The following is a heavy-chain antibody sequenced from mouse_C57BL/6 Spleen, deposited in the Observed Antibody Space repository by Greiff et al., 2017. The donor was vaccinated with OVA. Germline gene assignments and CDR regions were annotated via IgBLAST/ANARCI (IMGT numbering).Heavy chain of an antibody. J-gene: IGHJ4*01. CDR3: TTLRYSKDARDY. V-gene: IGHV14-4*01. CDR2: IDPENGDT. D-gene: IGHD2-5*01. CDR1: GFNIKDDY. Sequence: VHVKQSGAELVRPGASVKLSCTASGFNIKDDYMHWVKQRPEQGLEWIGWIDPENGDTEYASKFQGKATITADTSSNTAYLQLSSLTSEDTAVYYCTTLRYSKDARDYWGQGTSVTVSS.